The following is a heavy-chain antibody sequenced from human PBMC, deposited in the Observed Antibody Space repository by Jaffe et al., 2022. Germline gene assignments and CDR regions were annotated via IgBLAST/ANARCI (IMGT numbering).Heavy chain of an antibody. Sequence: QVQLVQSGSELKKPGASVKVSCKASGYIFNIYAMNWVRQAPGQGLEWLGWINTDTGNPTYAQGSTGRFVFSVDTSVSTAYLQITSLKAEDTAVYYCARSISVTATLYQFDHWGQGTLVAVSS. CDR2: INTDTGNP. D-gene: IGHD2-21*02. CDR3: ARSISVTATLYQFDH. J-gene: IGHJ4*02. CDR1: GYIFNIYA. V-gene: IGHV7-4-1*02.